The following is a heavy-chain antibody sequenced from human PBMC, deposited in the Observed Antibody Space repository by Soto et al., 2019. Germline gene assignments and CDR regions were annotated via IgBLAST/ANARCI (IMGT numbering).Heavy chain of an antibody. Sequence: QVQLVQSGAEVKKPGSSVKVSCKASGDTFSSYAISWVRQAPGQGLEWMGGIIPIFGTANYAQKFQGRVTITADESTSTVYMELSSLRSEDTAVYYCASSGDDYYYYGMDVWGQGTTVTVSS. CDR1: GDTFSSYA. J-gene: IGHJ6*02. CDR2: IIPIFGTA. CDR3: ASSGDDYYYYGMDV. V-gene: IGHV1-69*12. D-gene: IGHD4-17*01.